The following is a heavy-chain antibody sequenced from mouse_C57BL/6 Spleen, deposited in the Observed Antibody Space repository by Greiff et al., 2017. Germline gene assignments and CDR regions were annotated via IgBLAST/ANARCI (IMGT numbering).Heavy chain of an antibody. V-gene: IGHV5-17*01. CDR2: ISSGSSTI. CDR3: ARRNYGNYDDY. D-gene: IGHD2-1*01. Sequence: EVKLQESGGGLVKPGGSLKLSCAASGFTFSDYGMHWVRQAPEKGLEWVAYISSGSSTIYYADTVKGRFTISRDNAKNTLFLQMTSLRSEDTAMYYCARRNYGNYDDYWGQGTTLTVSS. J-gene: IGHJ2*01. CDR1: GFTFSDYG.